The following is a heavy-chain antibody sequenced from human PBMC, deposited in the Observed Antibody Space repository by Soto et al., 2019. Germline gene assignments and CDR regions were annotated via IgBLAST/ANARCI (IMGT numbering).Heavy chain of an antibody. CDR3: AARRDGYDYHAFDI. V-gene: IGHV4-31*03. CDR2: IYYNGRT. J-gene: IGHJ3*02. Sequence: QVQLQESGPGLVKPSQTLSLTCTVSGASIRSGGYYWSWIRQHPGKGLEWIGFIYYNGRTYYNPSLKSRVTISVDTPKTQFSLNLSSVTAADTAVYYCAARRDGYDYHAFDIWGQGTLVTVSS. D-gene: IGHD5-12*01. CDR1: GASIRSGGYY.